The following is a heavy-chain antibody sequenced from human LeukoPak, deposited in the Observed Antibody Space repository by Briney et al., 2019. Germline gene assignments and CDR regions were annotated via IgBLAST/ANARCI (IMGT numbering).Heavy chain of an antibody. CDR1: GYTFTSQY. D-gene: IGHD3-10*01. J-gene: IGHJ3*02. CDR3: ASWFGENDALDI. Sequence: ASVKVSCKASGYTFTSQYVHWVRQAPGRGLEWMGIINPSGGSTRYAQKFQGRVTMTRDTSTSTVYMELKRLRSEDTAVYYCASWFGENDALDIWGQGTMVTVSS. V-gene: IGHV1-46*01. CDR2: INPSGGST.